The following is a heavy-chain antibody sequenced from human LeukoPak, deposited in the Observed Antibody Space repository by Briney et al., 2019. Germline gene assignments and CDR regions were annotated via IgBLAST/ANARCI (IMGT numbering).Heavy chain of an antibody. CDR2: IISSSRNVL. Sequence: GGSLRLSCAASGFTFSSYIMNWVRQAAGKGLERLSYIISSSRNVLDYADSVKGRFTISRDDAKNSLYLQMNSLRAEDRAVYFCALDLGRRLYAFDVWGQGTMITVSS. D-gene: IGHD3-16*01. CDR3: ALDLGRRLYAFDV. CDR1: GFTFSSYI. V-gene: IGHV3-48*04. J-gene: IGHJ3*01.